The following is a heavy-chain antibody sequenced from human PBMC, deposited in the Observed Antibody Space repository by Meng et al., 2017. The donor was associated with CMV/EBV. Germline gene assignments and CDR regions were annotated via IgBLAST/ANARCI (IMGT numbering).Heavy chain of an antibody. V-gene: IGHV3-30*04. CDR3: ARDLGFVDTAMVSVY. J-gene: IGHJ4*02. CDR1: GFTFSSYA. CDR2: ISYDGSNK. D-gene: IGHD5-18*01. Sequence: GRSLRLSCAASGFTFSSYAMHWVRQAPGKGLEWVAVISYDGSNKYYADSVKGRFTISRDNSKNTLYLQMNSLRAEDTAVYYCARDLGFVDTAMVSVYWGQGTLVTVSS.